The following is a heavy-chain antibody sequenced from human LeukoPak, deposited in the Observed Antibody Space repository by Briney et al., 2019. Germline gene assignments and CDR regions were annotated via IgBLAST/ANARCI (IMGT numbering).Heavy chain of an antibody. V-gene: IGHV4-59*12. Sequence: SETLSLTCTVSGGSISSYYWSWIRQPPGKGLEWIGYIYYSGSTNYNPSLKSRVTISVDTSKNQFTLKLSSVTAADTAVYYCACPLGDYVWQRSFDYWGQGTLVTVSS. J-gene: IGHJ4*02. D-gene: IGHD3-16*01. CDR2: IYYSGST. CDR3: ACPLGDYVWQRSFDY. CDR1: GGSISSYY.